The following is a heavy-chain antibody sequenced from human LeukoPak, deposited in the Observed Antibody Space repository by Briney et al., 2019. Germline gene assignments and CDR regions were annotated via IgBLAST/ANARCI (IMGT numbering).Heavy chain of an antibody. CDR1: GYSFTNYA. CDR2: INTGNGNT. J-gene: IGHJ4*02. Sequence: GASVKVSCKASGYSFTNYAMHWVRQAPGQSLEWMGWINTGNGNTKYSQEFQGRVTITRDTSANTAYMELSSLRSEDTAVYYCARDLVQPLLYYFDYWGQGTLVTVSS. CDR3: ARDLVQPLLYYFDY. D-gene: IGHD2-21*02. V-gene: IGHV1-3*03.